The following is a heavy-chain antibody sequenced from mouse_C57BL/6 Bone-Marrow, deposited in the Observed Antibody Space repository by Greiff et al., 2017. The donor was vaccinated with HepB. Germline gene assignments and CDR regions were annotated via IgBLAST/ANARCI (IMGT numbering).Heavy chain of an antibody. J-gene: IGHJ4*01. CDR1: GYAFSSYW. CDR2: IYPGDGDT. Sequence: QVQLQQSGAELVKPGASVKISCKASGYAFSSYWMNWVKQRPGKGLEWIGQIYPGDGDTNYNGKFKGKATLTADKSSSTAYMQLSSLTSEDSAVYFDARRDSSGYVGGVCYAMDYWGQGTSVTVSS. V-gene: IGHV1-80*01. D-gene: IGHD3-2*02. CDR3: ARRDSSGYVGGVCYAMDY.